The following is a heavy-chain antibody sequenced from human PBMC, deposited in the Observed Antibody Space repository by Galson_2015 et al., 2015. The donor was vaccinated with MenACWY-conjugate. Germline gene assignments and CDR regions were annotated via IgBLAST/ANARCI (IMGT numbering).Heavy chain of an antibody. Sequence: LRLSCAASGFTFSTYVMSWVRQAPGKGLEWVSSISGSAATTYYTDSVKGRLTISRDNFKNTLYLQINSLRAEDTAIYYCAKGGDSGYSDVYNYWGQGTLVGVSS. CDR2: ISGSAATT. D-gene: IGHD5-18*01. J-gene: IGHJ4*02. CDR3: AKGGDSGYSDVYNY. V-gene: IGHV3-23*01. CDR1: GFTFSTYV.